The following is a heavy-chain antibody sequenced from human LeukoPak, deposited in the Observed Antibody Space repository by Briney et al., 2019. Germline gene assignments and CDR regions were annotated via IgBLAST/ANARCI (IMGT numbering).Heavy chain of an antibody. CDR2: ISGDGGST. D-gene: IGHD6-19*01. CDR3: ARESESSGWYDY. J-gene: IGHJ4*02. CDR1: GFMFHDYA. Sequence: QTGGSLRLSCAAPGFMFHDYAIHWVRQAPGKGLKWVSLISGDGGSTFYADSVKGRFTISRDNSKNSLYLQMSSLRSEDTALYYCARESESSGWYDYWGQGTLVTVSS. V-gene: IGHV3-43*02.